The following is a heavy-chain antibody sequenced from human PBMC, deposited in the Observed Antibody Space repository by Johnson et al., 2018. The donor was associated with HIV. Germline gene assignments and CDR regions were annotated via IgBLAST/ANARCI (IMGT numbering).Heavy chain of an antibody. Sequence: VQLVESGGGVVRPGGSLRLSCAASGFTFDDYGMSWVRQPPGKGLEWVSVIYTGGNAYYADSVKGRFTISRHNSRNTLYLQMSSLRPEDTAVYFCARVGVSGYDLAAFDIWGQGTMVTVSS. V-gene: IGHV3-66*02. D-gene: IGHD5-12*01. J-gene: IGHJ3*02. CDR1: GFTFDDYG. CDR2: IYTGGNA. CDR3: ARVGVSGYDLAAFDI.